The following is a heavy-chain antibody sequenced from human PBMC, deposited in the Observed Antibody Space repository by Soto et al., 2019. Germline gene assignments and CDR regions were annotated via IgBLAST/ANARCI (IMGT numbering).Heavy chain of an antibody. CDR1: GFTFSPNY. CDR3: ARDRIPAGMDV. V-gene: IGHV3-66*01. J-gene: IGHJ6*02. Sequence: GGSLRLPCSASGFTFSPNYMPWVRQPPGKGLEWVSVIYGGGSTYYADSVTGRFPISRDNSKNTLYLQMNSLRAEDTAVYYCARDRIPAGMDVWGQGTTVTVFS. CDR2: IYGGGST.